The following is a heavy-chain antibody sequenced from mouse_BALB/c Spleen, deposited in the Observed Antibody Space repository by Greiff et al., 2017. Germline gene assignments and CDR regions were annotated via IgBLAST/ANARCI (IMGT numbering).Heavy chain of an antibody. D-gene: IGHD2-1*01. CDR2: INPSTGYT. CDR1: GYTFTSYW. Sequence: QVQLQQSGAELAKPGASVKMSCKASGYTFTSYWMHWVKQRPGQGLEWIGYINPSTGYTEYNQKFKDKATLTADKSSSTAYMQLSSLTSEDSAVYYCARPYGNYPYYFDYWGQGTTLTVSS. J-gene: IGHJ2*01. CDR3: ARPYGNYPYYFDY. V-gene: IGHV1-7*01.